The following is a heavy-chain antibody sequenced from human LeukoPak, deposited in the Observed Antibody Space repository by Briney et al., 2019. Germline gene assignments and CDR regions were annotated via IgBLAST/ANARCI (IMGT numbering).Heavy chain of an antibody. CDR2: ISAYNGNT. V-gene: IGHV1-18*01. Sequence: ASVKVSCKASGYTFTSYGISWVRQAPGQGLEWMGWISAYNGNTNYAQKLQGRVTMTTDTSTSTAYMELRSLRPDDTAVHYCARAADYGDSPDYWGQGTLVTVSS. CDR1: GYTFTSYG. J-gene: IGHJ4*02. CDR3: ARAADYGDSPDY. D-gene: IGHD4-17*01.